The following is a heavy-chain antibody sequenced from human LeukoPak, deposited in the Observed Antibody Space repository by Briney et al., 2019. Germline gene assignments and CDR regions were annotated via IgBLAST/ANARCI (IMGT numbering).Heavy chain of an antibody. V-gene: IGHV4-59*10. D-gene: IGHD3-16*01. CDR2: IYTSGST. Sequence: PSETLSLTCAVYGGSFSGYYWSWIRQPAGKGLEWIGRIYTSGSTNYNPSLKSRVTISVDTSKNQFSLKLSSVTAADTAVYYCARRWGPSPFDYWGQGTLVTVSS. CDR1: GGSFSGYY. J-gene: IGHJ4*02. CDR3: ARRWGPSPFDY.